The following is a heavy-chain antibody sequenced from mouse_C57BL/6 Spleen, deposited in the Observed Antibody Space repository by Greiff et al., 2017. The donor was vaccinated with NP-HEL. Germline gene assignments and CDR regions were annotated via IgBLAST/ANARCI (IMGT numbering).Heavy chain of an antibody. CDR3: AREEELNWYFDV. CDR2: IWSGGST. CDR1: GFSLTSYG. J-gene: IGHJ1*03. V-gene: IGHV2-2*01. Sequence: VQLQESGPGLVQPSQSLSITCTVSGFSLTSYGVHWVRQSPGKGLEWLGVIWSGGSTDYNAAFISRLSISKDNSKSQVFFKMNSLQADDTAIYYCAREEELNWYFDVWGTGTTVTVSS.